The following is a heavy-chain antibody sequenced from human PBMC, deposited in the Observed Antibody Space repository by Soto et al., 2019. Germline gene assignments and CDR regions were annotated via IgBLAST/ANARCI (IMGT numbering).Heavy chain of an antibody. Sequence: GGSLRLSCVGSGFIFSNNGMHWLRQTPGKGLEWVAFMSYDGSDTFYADSVKGRFTISRDNSKNTLFLHMSKLRAEDTAMYYCTIVRVADSALDHWGQGTLVTVSS. CDR2: MSYDGSDT. J-gene: IGHJ4*02. CDR1: GFIFSNNG. V-gene: IGHV3-30*02. D-gene: IGHD3-10*02. CDR3: TIVRVADSALDH.